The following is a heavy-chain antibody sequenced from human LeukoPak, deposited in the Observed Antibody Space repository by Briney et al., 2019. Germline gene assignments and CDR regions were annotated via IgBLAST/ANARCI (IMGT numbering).Heavy chain of an antibody. Sequence: ASVKVSCKASGYTFTSYDINWVRQATGQGLEWMGWMNPNSGNTGYAQKFQGRVTMTRDTSISTAYMELSRLRSDDTAVYYCARARLRLGGFDPWGQGTLVTVSS. J-gene: IGHJ5*02. V-gene: IGHV1-8*01. D-gene: IGHD5-12*01. CDR3: ARARLRLGGFDP. CDR2: MNPNSGNT. CDR1: GYTFTSYD.